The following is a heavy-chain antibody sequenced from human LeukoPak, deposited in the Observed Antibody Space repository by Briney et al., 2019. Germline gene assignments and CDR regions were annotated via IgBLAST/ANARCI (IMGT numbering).Heavy chain of an antibody. D-gene: IGHD5-18*01. J-gene: IGHJ5*02. CDR2: ISARDGST. Sequence: QSGGSLRLSCAASGFTFGIYAMSWVRQAPGQGLDWVSAISARDGSTYYADSVKGRFTISRDNSKNTLYLQMNSLRAEDTAVYYCARDLVRKYSYAPRGCFDPWGQGTLVTVSS. CDR1: GFTFGIYA. V-gene: IGHV3-23*01. CDR3: ARDLVRKYSYAPRGCFDP.